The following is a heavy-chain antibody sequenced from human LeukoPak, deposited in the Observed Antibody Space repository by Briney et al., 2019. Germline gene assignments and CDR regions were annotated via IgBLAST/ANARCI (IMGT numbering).Heavy chain of an antibody. CDR3: AKAVVVAAMPRYYYYYYMDV. D-gene: IGHD2-15*01. CDR1: GFTFSSYA. V-gene: IGHV3-23*01. J-gene: IGHJ6*03. Sequence: GGSLRLSCAASGFTFSSYAMSWVRQAPGKGLEWVSYISSSSSTIYYADSVKGRFTISRDNSKNTLYLQMNSLRAEDTAVYYCAKAVVVAAMPRYYYYYYMDVWGKGTTVTVSS. CDR2: ISSSSSTI.